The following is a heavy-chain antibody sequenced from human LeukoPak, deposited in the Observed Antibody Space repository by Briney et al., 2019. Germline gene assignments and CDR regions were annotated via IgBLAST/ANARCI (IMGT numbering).Heavy chain of an antibody. CDR3: ARDRTPYLPFDY. D-gene: IGHD2-2*01. V-gene: IGHV3-21*01. CDR2: ISSSSSYI. J-gene: IGHJ4*02. Sequence: GGSLRLSCAASGFTFSSYSMTWVRQAPGKGLEWVSSISSSSSYIYYADSVKGRFTISRDNAKNSLYLQMNSLRAEGTAVYYCARDRTPYLPFDYWGQGTLVTVSS. CDR1: GFTFSSYS.